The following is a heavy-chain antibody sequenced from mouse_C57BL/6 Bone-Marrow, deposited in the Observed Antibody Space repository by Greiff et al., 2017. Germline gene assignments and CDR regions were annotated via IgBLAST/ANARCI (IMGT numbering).Heavy chain of an antibody. CDR3: ARFMTRVVAPYWYFDV. D-gene: IGHD1-1*01. V-gene: IGHV1-55*01. Sequence: QVQLQQPGAELVKPGASVKMSCKASGYTFTSYWITWVKQRPGQGLEWIGDIYPGSGSTNYNEKLKSKATLTVDTSSSTAYMQLSSLTSEDSAVYYGARFMTRVVAPYWYFDVWGTGTTVTVSS. J-gene: IGHJ1*03. CDR1: GYTFTSYW. CDR2: IYPGSGST.